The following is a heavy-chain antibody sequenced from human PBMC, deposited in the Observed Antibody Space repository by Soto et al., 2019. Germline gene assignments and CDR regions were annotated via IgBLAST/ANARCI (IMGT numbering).Heavy chain of an antibody. V-gene: IGHV1-69*08. D-gene: IGHD6-6*01. J-gene: IGHJ4*02. CDR2: IIPILGIA. CDR3: AREGSSSTGYYFDY. Sequence: QVQLVQSGAEVKKPGSSVKVSCKASGGTFSSYTISWVRQAPGQGLEWMGRIIPILGIANYAQKFQGRVTITADKSTSTAYMELSSLRSEDTAVYYCAREGSSSTGYYFDYWGQGTLVTLSS. CDR1: GGTFSSYT.